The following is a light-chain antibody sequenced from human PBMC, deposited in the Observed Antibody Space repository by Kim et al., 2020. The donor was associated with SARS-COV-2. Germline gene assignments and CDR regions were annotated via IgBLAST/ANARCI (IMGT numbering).Light chain of an antibody. Sequence: ASVGDRVTITCRASQGSNNYLAWYQQSPGKAPKVLIYAASILQSGVPSRFSGTGSGTEFTLTISSLQPEDFATYYCLQTDVYPRTFGQGTKVDIK. J-gene: IGKJ1*01. CDR2: AAS. V-gene: IGKV1-9*01. CDR3: LQTDVYPRT. CDR1: QGSNNY.